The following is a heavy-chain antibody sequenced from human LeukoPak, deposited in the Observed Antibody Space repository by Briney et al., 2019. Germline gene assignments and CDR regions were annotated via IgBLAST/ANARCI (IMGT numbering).Heavy chain of an antibody. CDR2: IYTSGST. D-gene: IGHD3-10*01. J-gene: IGHJ4*02. CDR3: ASLPYYYGSGTSTIDY. V-gene: IGHV4-61*02. Sequence: SETLSLTCTVSGGSISSGSYYWSWIRQPAGKGLEWIGRIYTSGSTNYNPSLKSRVTISVDTSKNQFSLKLSSVTAADTAVYYCASLPYYYGSGTSTIDYWGQGTLVTVSS. CDR1: GGSISSGSYY.